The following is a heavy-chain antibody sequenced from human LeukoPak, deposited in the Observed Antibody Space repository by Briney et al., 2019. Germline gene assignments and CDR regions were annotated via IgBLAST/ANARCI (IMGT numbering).Heavy chain of an antibody. D-gene: IGHD5-12*01. CDR2: ISGTGSNT. Sequence: GGSLRLSCAASGXTSSGYAMGWVRQAPGKGLEWVSTISGTGSNTYYADSVKGRFTISRGNSKNTLYLQMNSLRAEDTAVYFCAARPPVIVAGPFDYWGQGILVTVSS. J-gene: IGHJ4*02. V-gene: IGHV3-23*01. CDR1: GXTSSGYA. CDR3: AARPPVIVAGPFDY.